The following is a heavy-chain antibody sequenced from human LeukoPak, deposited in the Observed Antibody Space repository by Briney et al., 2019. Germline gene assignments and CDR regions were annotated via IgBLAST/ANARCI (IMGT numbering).Heavy chain of an antibody. J-gene: IGHJ6*02. V-gene: IGHV4-59*08. D-gene: IGHD3-10*01. CDR1: RGSISSYY. Sequence: SETLSLSCTVPRGSISSYYWSWIRQPPGKGLERIGYIYYSGSPNYNPSLKSRVTISVDTSKNQFSLKLSSVTAADTAVYYCARMGLWFGERGYYYYGMDVWGQGTTVTVSS. CDR2: IYYSGSP. CDR3: ARMGLWFGERGYYYYGMDV.